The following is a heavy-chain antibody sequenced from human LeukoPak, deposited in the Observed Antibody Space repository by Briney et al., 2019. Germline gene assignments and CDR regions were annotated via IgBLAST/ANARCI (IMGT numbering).Heavy chain of an antibody. Sequence: PSETLCLTCTVSDGSISSYYWSWIRQPPGKGLEWIGYIYYNGNTKYNPSLKSRVTISVDTSKNQFSLKLRSVTAADTAVYYCARTYLGYYDSSGYAYYFDYWGQGPLVTVTS. CDR3: ARTYLGYYDSSGYAYYFDY. J-gene: IGHJ4*02. CDR2: IYYNGNT. D-gene: IGHD3-22*01. CDR1: DGSISSYY. V-gene: IGHV4-59*08.